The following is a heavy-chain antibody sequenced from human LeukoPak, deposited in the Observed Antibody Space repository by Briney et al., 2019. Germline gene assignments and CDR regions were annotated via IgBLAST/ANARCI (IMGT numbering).Heavy chain of an antibody. Sequence: GRSLRLSCAASGFTFSSYGMHWVRQAPGKGLEWVAVIWYDGSNKYYADSVKGRLTISRDNSKNTLYLQMNSLRAEDTAVYYCARDPYSGYDSYYFDYWGQGTLVTVSS. J-gene: IGHJ4*02. CDR1: GFTFSSYG. CDR3: ARDPYSGYDSYYFDY. CDR2: IWYDGSNK. D-gene: IGHD5-12*01. V-gene: IGHV3-33*01.